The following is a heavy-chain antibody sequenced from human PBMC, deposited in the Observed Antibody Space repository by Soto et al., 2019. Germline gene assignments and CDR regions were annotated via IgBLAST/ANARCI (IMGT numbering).Heavy chain of an antibody. Sequence: PGGSLRLSCAASGFTFSSYAMSWVRQAPGKGLEWVSAISGSGGSTYYADSVKGRFTISRDNSKNTLYLQMNSLRAEDTAVYYCEKDSTVMGLGGDFDYWGQGTLVTVYS. CDR3: EKDSTVMGLGGDFDY. J-gene: IGHJ4*02. CDR1: GFTFSSYA. V-gene: IGHV3-23*01. CDR2: ISGSGGST. D-gene: IGHD3-16*01.